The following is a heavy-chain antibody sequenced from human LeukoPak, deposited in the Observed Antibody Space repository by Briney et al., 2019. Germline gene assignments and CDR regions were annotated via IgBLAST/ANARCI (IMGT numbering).Heavy chain of an antibody. CDR1: GESLSGAY. CDR2: ISHRGRT. D-gene: IGHD3-22*01. V-gene: IGHV4-34*01. Sequence: PSETLSLTCGVYGESLSGAYWSWIRQPPGRGLEWIGEISHRGRTNYNPSLKSRVTISLDTSKNQFSLKLSSVTAADTAVYYCARHDLYYDSSGSPNYFDYWGQGTLVTVSS. CDR3: ARHDLYYDSSGSPNYFDY. J-gene: IGHJ4*02.